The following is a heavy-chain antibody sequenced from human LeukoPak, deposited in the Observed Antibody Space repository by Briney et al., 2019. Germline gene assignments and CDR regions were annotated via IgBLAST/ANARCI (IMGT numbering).Heavy chain of an antibody. CDR2: ISSNGGST. CDR3: ARGSFLHITIFGVVTFPAY. D-gene: IGHD3-3*01. V-gene: IGHV3-64*01. J-gene: IGHJ4*02. CDR1: GFTFSSYA. Sequence: GGSLRLSCAASGFTFSSYAMHWVRQAPGKGLEYVSAISSNGGSTYYANSVKGRFTISRDNSKNTLYLQMGSLRAEDMAVYYCARGSFLHITIFGVVTFPAYWGQGTLVTVSS.